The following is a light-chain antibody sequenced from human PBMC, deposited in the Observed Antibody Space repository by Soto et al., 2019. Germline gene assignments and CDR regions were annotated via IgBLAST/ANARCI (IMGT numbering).Light chain of an antibody. Sequence: QSVLTQPPSASGTPGQRVTISCSGSSSNIGSNTVNWYRQLPGTAPKLLIYSNYQRPSGVPDRFSGSKSGTSASLAISGLQSEDEAEYYCAAWDDSLNGYVFGTGTKLTVL. CDR3: AAWDDSLNGYV. CDR2: SNY. CDR1: SSNIGSNT. J-gene: IGLJ1*01. V-gene: IGLV1-44*01.